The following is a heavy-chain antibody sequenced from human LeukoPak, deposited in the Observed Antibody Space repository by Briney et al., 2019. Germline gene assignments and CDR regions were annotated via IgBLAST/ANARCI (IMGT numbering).Heavy chain of an antibody. CDR1: GGSISSYY. Sequence: PSETLSLTCTVSGGSISSYYWSWIRQPPGKGLEWIGYIYDSGSTNYNPALKSRVTISVDTSKNHFSLKLRSVTAADTAVYYCARGYGGVNDAFDIWGQGTMVTVSS. J-gene: IGHJ3*02. CDR3: ARGYGGVNDAFDI. CDR2: IYDSGST. D-gene: IGHD4-23*01. V-gene: IGHV4-59*01.